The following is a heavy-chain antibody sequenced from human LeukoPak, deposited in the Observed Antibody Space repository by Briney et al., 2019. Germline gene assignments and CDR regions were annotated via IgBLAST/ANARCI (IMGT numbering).Heavy chain of an antibody. CDR1: GYTFTGYY. Sequence: ASVKVSCKASGYTFTGYYIHWVRQAPGQGLEWMGWINPNSGGTNYAQKFQGRVTMTRDTSISTAYMELSRLRSDDTAVYYCARVSTVVTLYFDYWGQGTLVTVSS. CDR2: INPNSGGT. CDR3: ARVSTVVTLYFDY. J-gene: IGHJ4*02. D-gene: IGHD4-23*01. V-gene: IGHV1-2*02.